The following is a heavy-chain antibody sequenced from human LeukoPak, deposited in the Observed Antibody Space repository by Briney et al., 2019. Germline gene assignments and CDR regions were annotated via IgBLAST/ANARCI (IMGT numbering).Heavy chain of an antibody. CDR1: GYTFTSYD. D-gene: IGHD6-19*01. CDR2: INPSGGST. CDR3: ARVREGKQWTLSY. J-gene: IGHJ4*02. Sequence: ASVKVSCKASGYTFTSYDINWVRQATGQGLEWMGIINPSGGSTSYAQKFQGRVTMTRDTSTSTVYMELSSLRSEDTAVYYCARVREGKQWTLSYWGQGTLVTVSS. V-gene: IGHV1-46*01.